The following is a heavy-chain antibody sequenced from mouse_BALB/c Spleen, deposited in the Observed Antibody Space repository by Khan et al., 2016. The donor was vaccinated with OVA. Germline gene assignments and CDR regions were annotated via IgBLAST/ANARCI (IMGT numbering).Heavy chain of an antibody. CDR1: GYSITSDYA. Sequence: EVQLQESGPGLVKPSQSLSLTCTVTGYSITSDYAWNWIRQFPGNKLEWMGYISSSGSTNYNPALKSRISITRDTSKNHFFLQLNSVTTEDTATYYCARVGSRYNYAIGYWGQGTSVTVSS. V-gene: IGHV3-2*02. CDR3: ARVGSRYNYAIGY. CDR2: ISSSGST. J-gene: IGHJ4*01. D-gene: IGHD2-2*01.